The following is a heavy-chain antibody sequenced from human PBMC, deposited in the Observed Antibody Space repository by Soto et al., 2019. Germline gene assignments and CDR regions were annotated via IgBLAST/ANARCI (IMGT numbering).Heavy chain of an antibody. V-gene: IGHV4-61*01. CDR3: ARAKRSMITCGGVIVTYYFDY. Sequence: SETLSLTCTVCGGSVSSGSYYWSWIRQPPGKGLEWIGYIYYSGSTNYNPSLKSRVTISVDTSKNQFSLKLSSVNAADTAVYYCARAKRSMITCGGVIVTYYFDYWGQGTLVTVSS. D-gene: IGHD3-16*02. CDR2: IYYSGST. J-gene: IGHJ4*02. CDR1: GGSVSSGSYY.